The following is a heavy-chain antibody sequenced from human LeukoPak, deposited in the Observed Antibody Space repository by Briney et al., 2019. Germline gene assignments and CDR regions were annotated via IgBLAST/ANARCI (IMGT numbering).Heavy chain of an antibody. Sequence: SETLSLTCAVYGGSFSGYYWSWIRQPPGKGLEWIGEINHSGSTNYNPSLKSRVTISVDTSKNQFSLKLSSVTAADTAVYYCARRRELERRWFDPWGQGTLVTVSS. V-gene: IGHV4-34*01. CDR2: INHSGST. CDR3: ARRRELERRWFDP. J-gene: IGHJ5*02. CDR1: GGSFSGYY. D-gene: IGHD1-1*01.